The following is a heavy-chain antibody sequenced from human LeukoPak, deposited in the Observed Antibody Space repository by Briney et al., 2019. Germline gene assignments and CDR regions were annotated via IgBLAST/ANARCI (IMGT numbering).Heavy chain of an antibody. CDR1: GDSVTSDSYY. Sequence: SETLSLTCTVYGDSVTSDSYYWGWIRQPPRKGLEWIGSVFYRDRTYYNPSFRSRLTITVDTSKNQVSLKLRSVTAADTAIYYCVRHLVGVAEGYFDYWGQGIQVTVSS. J-gene: IGHJ4*02. CDR2: VFYRDRT. V-gene: IGHV4-39*01. CDR3: VRHLVGVAEGYFDY. D-gene: IGHD1-26*01.